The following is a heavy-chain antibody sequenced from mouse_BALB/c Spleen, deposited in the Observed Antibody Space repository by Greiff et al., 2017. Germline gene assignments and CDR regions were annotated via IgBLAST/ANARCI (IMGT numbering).Heavy chain of an antibody. J-gene: IGHJ2*01. D-gene: IGHD4-1*01. CDR2: ISSGGSYT. V-gene: IGHV5-9-3*01. Sequence: EVKLVESGGGLVKPGGSLKLSCAASGFTFSSYAMSWVRQTPEKRLEWVATISSGGSYTYYPDSVKGRFTISRDNAKNTLYLQMSSLRSEDTAMYYCARQGGTALFDYWGQGTTLTVSS. CDR3: ARQGGTALFDY. CDR1: GFTFSSYA.